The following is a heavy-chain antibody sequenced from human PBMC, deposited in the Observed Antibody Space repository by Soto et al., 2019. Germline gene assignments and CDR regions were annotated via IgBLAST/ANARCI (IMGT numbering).Heavy chain of an antibody. CDR3: ARLRYPHSTITFGNEFDY. J-gene: IGHJ4*02. D-gene: IGHD3-16*01. CDR1: GYNFNNNW. V-gene: IGHV5-10-1*01. Sequence: GESLKISCTASGYNFNNNWIGWVRQTPGKGLEWMGRIEPSDSYIDYSPSFKGHVTISSDKSIKTVYLQWSSLKASDTAMYYCARLRYPHSTITFGNEFDYWGQGALVTVSS. CDR2: IEPSDSYI.